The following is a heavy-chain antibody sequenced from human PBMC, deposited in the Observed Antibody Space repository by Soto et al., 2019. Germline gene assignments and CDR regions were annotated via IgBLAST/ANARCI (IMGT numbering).Heavy chain of an antibody. J-gene: IGHJ4*02. Sequence: QIQLGQSGAEVKKPGASVKVSCKASGYPFTGYSVGWVRQAPGQGPEWMGWFSDYSGDTYYAQRFQEKLTMTTGASTGTVYMDLRSLRSDDTAVYYCARPSGIYGHYAWSLKFWGQATLVTVSS. CDR2: FSDYSGDT. CDR3: ARPSGIYGHYAWSLKF. D-gene: IGHD4-17*01. V-gene: IGHV1-18*01. CDR1: GYPFTGYS.